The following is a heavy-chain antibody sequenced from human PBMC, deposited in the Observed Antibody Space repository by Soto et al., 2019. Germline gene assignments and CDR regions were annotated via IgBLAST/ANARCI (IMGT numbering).Heavy chain of an antibody. CDR1: GGSISNGYHY. J-gene: IGHJ4*02. Sequence: QVRLQESGPRLVESSQTLSLTCTVSGGSISNGYHYWSWVRQTPGKGLEWVGHVYHSGRTQYNPFRKSRVGILVDTSRNQFPLNLNFMTAADTAVYYCARWVEVSPDYFDSWGQGIPVTVSS. CDR2: VYHSGRT. V-gene: IGHV4-30-4*01. CDR3: ARWVEVSPDYFDS. D-gene: IGHD2-15*01.